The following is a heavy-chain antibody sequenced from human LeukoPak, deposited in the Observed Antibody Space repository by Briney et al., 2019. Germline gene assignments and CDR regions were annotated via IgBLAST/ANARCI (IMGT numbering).Heavy chain of an antibody. V-gene: IGHV3-53*01. CDR3: ARGAYSGSYSGASDI. CDR2: IYDGGST. Sequence: GGSLRLSCAASGFSVSSNFMSWVRQAPGKGLEWVSIIYDGGSTYYADSVKGRFTISRDNAKNSLYLQMNSLRAEDTAVYYCARGAYSGSYSGASDIWGQGTMVTVPS. CDR1: GFSVSSNF. J-gene: IGHJ3*02. D-gene: IGHD1-26*01.